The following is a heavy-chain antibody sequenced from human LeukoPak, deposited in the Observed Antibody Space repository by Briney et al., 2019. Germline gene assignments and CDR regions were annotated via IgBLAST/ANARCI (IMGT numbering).Heavy chain of an antibody. V-gene: IGHV4-39*01. CDR1: GGSISSSSCH. D-gene: IGHD2-15*01. CDR3: ARLYGSTLYFDY. Sequence: SETLSLTCTVSGGSISSSSCHWGWIRQPPGKGLEWIGNMYYSGSTYYNPSLKSRVTLSVDTSKNQFSLKMSSVSAADTALYYCARLYGSTLYFDYWGQGTLVTVSS. CDR2: MYYSGST. J-gene: IGHJ4*02.